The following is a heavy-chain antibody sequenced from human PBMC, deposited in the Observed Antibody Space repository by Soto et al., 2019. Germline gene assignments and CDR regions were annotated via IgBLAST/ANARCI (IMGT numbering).Heavy chain of an antibody. CDR1: GDPFPSSD. CDR3: ARVTMITFGGVIVIPDY. D-gene: IGHD3-16*02. V-gene: IGHV1-18*01. J-gene: IGHJ4*02. CDR2: ISAYNGNT. Sequence: GASVKVSCKSSGDPFPSSDINWVRQAPGKGLEWMGWISAYNGNTNYAQKLQGRVTMTTDTSTSTAYMELRSLRSDDTAVYYCARVTMITFGGVIVIPDYWGQGTLVTVSS.